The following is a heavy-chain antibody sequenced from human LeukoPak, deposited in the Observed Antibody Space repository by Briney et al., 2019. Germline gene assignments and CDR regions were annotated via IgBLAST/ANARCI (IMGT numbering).Heavy chain of an antibody. D-gene: IGHD3-22*01. Sequence: GGSLRLSCAVSGYTFSSYSMNWVRQAPGKGLEWVSGINWNGGSTGYADSVKGRFTISRDNAKNSLYLQMNSLRAEDTALYYCARVSKTYYYDSSGYYYSYYYYYYMDVWGKGTTVTVSS. CDR1: GYTFSSYS. CDR2: INWNGGST. V-gene: IGHV3-20*04. CDR3: ARVSKTYYYDSSGYYYSYYYYYYMDV. J-gene: IGHJ6*03.